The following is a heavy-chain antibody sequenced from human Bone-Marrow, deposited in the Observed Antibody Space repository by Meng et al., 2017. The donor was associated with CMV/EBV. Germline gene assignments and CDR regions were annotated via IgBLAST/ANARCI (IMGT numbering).Heavy chain of an antibody. Sequence: GESLKISCAASGFTFSSYWMSWVRQAPGKGLEWVSAISGSGGSTYYADSVKGRFTISRDNSKNTLYLQMNSLRAEDTAVYYCAKDKLLGDLGMFDYWGQGTLVTVSS. CDR3: AKDKLLGDLGMFDY. V-gene: IGHV3-23*01. CDR1: GFTFSSYW. D-gene: IGHD4-17*01. CDR2: ISGSGGST. J-gene: IGHJ4*02.